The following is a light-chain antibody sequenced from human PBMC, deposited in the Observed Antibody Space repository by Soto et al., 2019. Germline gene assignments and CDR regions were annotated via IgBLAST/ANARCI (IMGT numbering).Light chain of an antibody. CDR3: QKYNSAPLT. J-gene: IGKJ4*01. CDR2: AAS. Sequence: DIQLTQSPSSLSASVGDSVTIPCRASQGISNYLAWYQQKPGKVPTLLIYAASTLQSGVPSRFSGSGSGTDFTLTISRLQHEDVATYYCQKYNSAPLTFGGGTKVDI. V-gene: IGKV1-27*01. CDR1: QGISNY.